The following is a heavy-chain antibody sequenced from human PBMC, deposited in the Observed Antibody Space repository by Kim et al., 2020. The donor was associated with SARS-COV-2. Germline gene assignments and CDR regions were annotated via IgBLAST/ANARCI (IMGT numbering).Heavy chain of an antibody. Sequence: GYMDSVKGRFNISRDNAKHAVYLQKNSLRAEYTALYYCTKDIGYYYMDVWGKGTTVTVSS. CDR3: TKDIGYYYMDV. V-gene: IGHV3-9*01. J-gene: IGHJ6*03.